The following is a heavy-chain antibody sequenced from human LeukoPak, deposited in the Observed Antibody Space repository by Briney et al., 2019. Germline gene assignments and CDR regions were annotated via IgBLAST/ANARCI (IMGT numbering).Heavy chain of an antibody. V-gene: IGHV4-38-2*02. CDR1: GYSVSSSYY. Sequence: PSETLSLTCTVSGYSVSSSYYWGWVRQPPGKGLEWIGGVYRSGSTYYNPSLESLLTIALDTSKNQFSLKLDFVTAADTPVYYCASLRDWYFDLWRRGTLVTISS. CDR3: ASLRDWYFDL. CDR2: VYRSGST. J-gene: IGHJ2*01.